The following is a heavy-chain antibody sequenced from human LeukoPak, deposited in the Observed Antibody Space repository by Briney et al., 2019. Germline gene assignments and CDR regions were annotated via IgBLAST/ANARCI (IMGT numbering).Heavy chain of an antibody. V-gene: IGHV4-59*01. J-gene: IGHJ5*02. Sequence: PSETLSLTCTVSGGSISGSYWNWIRQPPGKGLEWIGYIYYSGSTNYNPSLKSRVTISVDTSKNQLSLKLSSVTAADTAVYYCASLSSGSYNWFDPWGRGTLVTVSS. CDR2: IYYSGST. D-gene: IGHD1-26*01. CDR3: ASLSSGSYNWFDP. CDR1: GGSISGSY.